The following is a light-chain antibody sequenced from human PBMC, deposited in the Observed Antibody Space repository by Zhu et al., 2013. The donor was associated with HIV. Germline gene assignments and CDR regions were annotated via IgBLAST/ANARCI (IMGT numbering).Light chain of an antibody. CDR2: SND. V-gene: IGLV1-44*01. J-gene: IGLJ3*02. CDR3: AAWDGSLNVGV. Sequence: QSELTQPPSASGTPGQRVTISCSGSSSNIGSNTVNWYQQLPGTAPKLLIYSNDQRPSRVPDRFSGSKSGTSASLAISGLQSEDEADYYCAAWDGSLNVGVFGGGTKLTVL. CDR1: SSNIGSNT.